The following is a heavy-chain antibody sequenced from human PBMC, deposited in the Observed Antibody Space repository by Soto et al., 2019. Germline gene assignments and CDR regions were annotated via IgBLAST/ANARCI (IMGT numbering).Heavy chain of an antibody. V-gene: IGHV3-74*01. CDR3: ARDLTGGGSS. J-gene: IGHJ5*02. D-gene: IGHD2-8*02. CDR2: INGDGSTT. Sequence: EVQLVESGGGLAQPGGSLRLSGAASGFTVSSYWIHWVRQAPGKGLVWVSRINGDGSTTSYADSVKGRFTISRDNAKNTLYLQMNSLSGEDTAVYYCARDLTGGGSSWGQGTLVTVSS. CDR1: GFTVSSYW.